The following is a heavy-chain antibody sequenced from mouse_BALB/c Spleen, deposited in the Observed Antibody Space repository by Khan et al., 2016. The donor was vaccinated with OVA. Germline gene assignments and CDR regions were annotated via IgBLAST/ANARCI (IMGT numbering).Heavy chain of an antibody. V-gene: IGHV3-1*02. CDR1: GYSITSGYG. D-gene: IGHD1-2*01. CDR3: ARTARINY. CDR2: IRYSGST. J-gene: IGHJ2*01. Sequence: EVQLQESGPGLVKPSQSLSLSCTVTGYSITSGYGWYWIRQFPGNKLECMGYIRYSGSTNYNPHLNSRTSITRDTSTNQVYLQLSCVTSEDTARDYYARTARINYWGQGTPLTVSA.